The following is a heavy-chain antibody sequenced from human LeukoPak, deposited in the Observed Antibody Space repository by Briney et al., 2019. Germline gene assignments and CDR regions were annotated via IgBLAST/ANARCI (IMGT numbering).Heavy chain of an antibody. V-gene: IGHV3-13*01. Sequence: GGSLRLSCAASGFSFRSYDMPWVRQVPGRGLEWVSAIGLGGDTHYPDSVKGRFTVSRENGENSLYLQMNGLTDGDTAVYYCVRGGIRVSGIDAFDIWGQGTRVTVSS. CDR1: GFSFRSYD. CDR2: IGLGGDT. D-gene: IGHD5/OR15-5a*01. CDR3: VRGGIRVSGIDAFDI. J-gene: IGHJ3*02.